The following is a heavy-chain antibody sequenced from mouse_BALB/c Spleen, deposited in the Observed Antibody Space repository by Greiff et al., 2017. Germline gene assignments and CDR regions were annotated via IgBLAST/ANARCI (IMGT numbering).Heavy chain of an antibody. CDR3: ARDEYGGFAY. CDR1: GFTFSSFG. D-gene: IGHD1-1*01. Sequence: EVKLVESGGGLVQPGGSRKLSCAASGFTFSSFGMHWVRQAPEKGLEWVAYISSGSSTIYYADTVKGRFTISRDNPKNTLFLQMTSLRSEDTAMYYCARDEYGGFAYWGQGTLVTVSA. J-gene: IGHJ3*01. V-gene: IGHV5-17*02. CDR2: ISSGSSTI.